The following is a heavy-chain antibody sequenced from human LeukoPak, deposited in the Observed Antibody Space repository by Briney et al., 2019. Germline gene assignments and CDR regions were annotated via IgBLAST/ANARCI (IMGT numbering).Heavy chain of an antibody. D-gene: IGHD6-19*01. V-gene: IGHV3-23*01. Sequence: GGSLRFSCATSGFTFSSYAMSWVRQAPGKGLEWVSVISGSGGSTNYADSVKGRFTISRDNSKNTLYLQMNSLRAEDTAVYYCAKEPGVAVADPPYFDYWGQGTLVTVSS. CDR3: AKEPGVAVADPPYFDY. CDR1: GFTFSSYA. CDR2: ISGSGGST. J-gene: IGHJ4*02.